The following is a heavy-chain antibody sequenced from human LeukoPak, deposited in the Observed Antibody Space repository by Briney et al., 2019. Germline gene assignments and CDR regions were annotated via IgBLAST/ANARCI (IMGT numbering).Heavy chain of an antibody. CDR3: AKDHWDDILTGLGI. CDR2: IRYDGSNK. D-gene: IGHD3-9*01. CDR1: GFTFSSYG. V-gene: IGHV3-30*02. J-gene: IGHJ3*02. Sequence: GGSLRLSCAASGFTFSSYGMHWVRQAPGKGLEWVAFIRYDGSNKYYADSVKGRFTISRDNSKNTLYLQMNSLRAEDTAVYYCAKDHWDDILTGLGIWGQGTMVTVSS.